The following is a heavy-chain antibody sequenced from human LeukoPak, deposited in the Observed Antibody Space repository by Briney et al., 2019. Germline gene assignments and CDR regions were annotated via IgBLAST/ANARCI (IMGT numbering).Heavy chain of an antibody. CDR1: GGSISSYY. J-gene: IGHJ6*03. V-gene: IGHV4-59*08. Sequence: SETLSLTCTVCGGSISSYYWSWVWQPPGKGLEWIGYIYYSGSTNYNPSLKSRVTISVDTSKNQFSLKLSSVTAADTAVYYCARRSNVVVPAAMLDYYYMDVWGKGTTVTVSS. D-gene: IGHD2-2*01. CDR3: ARRSNVVVPAAMLDYYYMDV. CDR2: IYYSGST.